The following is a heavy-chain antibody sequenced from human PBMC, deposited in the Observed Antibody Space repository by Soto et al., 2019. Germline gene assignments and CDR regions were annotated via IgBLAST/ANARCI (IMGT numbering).Heavy chain of an antibody. J-gene: IGHJ4*02. CDR2: IRSKTNSYAT. D-gene: IGHD4-4*01. Sequence: EVQLVESGGGLVQPGGSLKLSCAASGFTFSVSAMHWVRQASGKGLEWVGRIRSKTNSYATAYAASVKGRFTISRDDSKNTAYLQMNSLKTEDTGVYYCSRPGNSSLDYWGQGTLVTVSS. CDR1: GFTFSVSA. CDR3: SRPGNSSLDY. V-gene: IGHV3-73*01.